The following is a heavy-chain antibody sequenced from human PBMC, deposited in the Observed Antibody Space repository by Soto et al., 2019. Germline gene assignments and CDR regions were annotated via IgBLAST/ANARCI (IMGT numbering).Heavy chain of an antibody. D-gene: IGHD2-8*01. Sequence: EVHLVESGGGLVKPGGSLRLSCAASGFTFSNVWMSWVRQAPGKGLEWVGYIKVNSDGATTDYATPVKGRFTISRDDSTNTLCLQMMSMKTEDSALYYCTTESQRGVGCFDSWGQGTLGTVSS. J-gene: IGHJ4*02. CDR2: IKVNSDGATT. V-gene: IGHV3-15*01. CDR3: TTESQRGVGCFDS. CDR1: GFTFSNVW.